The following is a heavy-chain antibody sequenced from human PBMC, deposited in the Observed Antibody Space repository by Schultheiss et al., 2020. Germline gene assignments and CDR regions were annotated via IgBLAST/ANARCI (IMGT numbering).Heavy chain of an antibody. CDR1: GGSISSYY. CDR2: IYYSGST. Sequence: SETLSLTCTVSGGSISSYYWSWIRQPPGKGLEWIGYIYYSGSTNYNPSLKSRVTISVDTSKNQFSLKLSSVTAADTAVYYCARDLSVSVGPNWFDPWGQGTLVTVSS. D-gene: IGHD5/OR15-5a*01. CDR3: ARDLSVSVGPNWFDP. J-gene: IGHJ5*02. V-gene: IGHV4-59*12.